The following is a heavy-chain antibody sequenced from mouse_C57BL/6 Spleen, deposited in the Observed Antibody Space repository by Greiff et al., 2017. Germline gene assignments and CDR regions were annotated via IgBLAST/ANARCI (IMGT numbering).Heavy chain of an antibody. CDR2: ISYDGSN. V-gene: IGHV3-6*01. CDR3: ARDYYGSSFGYWYFDV. CDR1: GYSITSGYY. Sequence: EESGPGLVKPSQSLSLTCSVTGYSITSGYYWNWIRQFPGNKLEWMGYISYDGSNKYNPSLKNRISITRDTSENQFFLKFNSVTTEDTATYYCARDYYGSSFGYWYFDVWGTGTTVTVSS. D-gene: IGHD1-1*01. J-gene: IGHJ1*03.